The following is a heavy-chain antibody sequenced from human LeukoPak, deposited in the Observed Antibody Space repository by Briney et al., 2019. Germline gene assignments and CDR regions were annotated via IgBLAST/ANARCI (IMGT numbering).Heavy chain of an antibody. CDR2: IIPIFGTA. J-gene: IGHJ5*02. CDR1: GGTFSSYA. Sequence: SVKVSCKASGGTFSSYAISWVRQAPGQGLEWMGGIIPIFGTASYAQKFQGRVTITTDESTGTAYMELSSLRSEDTAVYYCARVPGIAPPQRGFDPWGQGTLVTVSS. V-gene: IGHV1-69*05. CDR3: ARVPGIAPPQRGFDP. D-gene: IGHD6-13*01.